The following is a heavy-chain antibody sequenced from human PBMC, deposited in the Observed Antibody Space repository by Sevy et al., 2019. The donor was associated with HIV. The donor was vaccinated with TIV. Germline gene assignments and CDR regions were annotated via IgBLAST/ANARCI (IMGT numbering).Heavy chain of an antibody. D-gene: IGHD3-10*01. V-gene: IGHV1-2*02. J-gene: IGHJ3*02. CDR2: INPNSGGT. Sequence: ASVKVSCKASGHTLSGYYIHWVRQAPGQGLEWMGWINPNSGGTRYAQDFQGRVTMTRDTSIDTAFMEMSRLRSDDTAGYYCARDYYGSGREGFDIWGQGTMVTVSS. CDR3: ARDYYGSGREGFDI. CDR1: GHTLSGYY.